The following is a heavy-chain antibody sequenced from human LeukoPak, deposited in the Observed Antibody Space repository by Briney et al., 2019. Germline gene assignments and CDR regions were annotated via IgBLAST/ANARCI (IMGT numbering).Heavy chain of an antibody. D-gene: IGHD4-23*01. CDR1: GFTFSSYN. CDR3: ARGNYGGASFDY. Sequence: KPGGPLRLSCAASGFTFSSYNINWVRQAPGKGLEWVSAISSSSSYIYYAASLKGRFTISRDNAKNSVYLQMNSVRAEDTAVYYCARGNYGGASFDYWGQGTLVTVSS. J-gene: IGHJ4*02. CDR2: ISSSSSYI. V-gene: IGHV3-21*01.